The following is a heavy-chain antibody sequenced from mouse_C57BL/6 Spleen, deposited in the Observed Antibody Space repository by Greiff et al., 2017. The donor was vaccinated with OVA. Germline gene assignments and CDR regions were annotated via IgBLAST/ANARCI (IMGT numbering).Heavy chain of an antibody. D-gene: IGHD1-1*01. CDR1: GYTFTDYE. CDR3: TPITTVVADAMDY. CDR2: IDPETGGT. V-gene: IGHV1-15*01. J-gene: IGHJ4*01. Sequence: VQLQQSGAELVRPGASVTLSCKASGYTFTDYEMHWVKQTPVHGLEWIGAIDPETGGTAYNQKFKGKAILTADKSSSTAYMELRSLTSEDSAVYYGTPITTVVADAMDYWGQGTSVTVSS.